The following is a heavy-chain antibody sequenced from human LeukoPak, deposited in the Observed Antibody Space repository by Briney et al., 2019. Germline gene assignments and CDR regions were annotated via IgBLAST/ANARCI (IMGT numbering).Heavy chain of an antibody. CDR1: GYTFTGYY. CDR3: ARQCSSTSCYSGQNDY. Sequence: GASVKVSCKASGYTFTGYYMHWVRQAPGQGLEWMGWINPNSGGTNYAQKFQGRVTMTRDTSISTAYMELSRLRSDDTAVYYCARQCSSTSCYSGQNDYWGQGTLVTVS. CDR2: INPNSGGT. V-gene: IGHV1-2*02. D-gene: IGHD2-2*02. J-gene: IGHJ4*02.